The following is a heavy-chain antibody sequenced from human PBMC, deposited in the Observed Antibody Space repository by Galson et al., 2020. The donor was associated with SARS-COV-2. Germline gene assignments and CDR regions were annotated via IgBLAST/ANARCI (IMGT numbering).Heavy chain of an antibody. J-gene: IGHJ6*02. CDR2: ISSNSEYI. CDR3: AREASWAMFGMDV. CDR1: GFTFNSYT. V-gene: IGHV3-21*01. Sequence: GGSLRLSCAVSGFTFNSYTISWVRQAPGKGPEWVSSISSNSEYIYYVDSLKGRFTISRDNAKNSLYLQMNSLRAEDTAVYYCAREASWAMFGMDVWGQGTTVTVSS. D-gene: IGHD1-26*01.